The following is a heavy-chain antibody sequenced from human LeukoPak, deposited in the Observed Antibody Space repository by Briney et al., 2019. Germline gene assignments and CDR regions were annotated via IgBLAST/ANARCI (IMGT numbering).Heavy chain of an antibody. CDR2: IYSDNT. Sequence: GGSLRLSCTVSGFTVSSNSMSWVRQAPGKGLEWVSFIYSDNTHYSDSVKGRFTISRDNAKNSLYLQMNSLRAEDTAVYYCARAGTAAAKVPCWFDPWGQGTLVTVSS. CDR3: ARAGTAAAKVPCWFDP. J-gene: IGHJ5*02. D-gene: IGHD6-13*01. V-gene: IGHV3-53*01. CDR1: GFTVSSNS.